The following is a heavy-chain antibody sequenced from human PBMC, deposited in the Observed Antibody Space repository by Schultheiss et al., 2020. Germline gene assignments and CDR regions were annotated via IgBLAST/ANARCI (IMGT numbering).Heavy chain of an antibody. D-gene: IGHD3-16*01. V-gene: IGHV3-23*01. CDR2: ISGSGGSK. CDR1: GFPFTNYG. Sequence: GESLKISCAASGFPFTNYGLTWVRQAQGKGLEWVAGISGSGGSKYYADSVKGRFTISRDNSKNTLYLQMNSLRAEDTAVYYCAKDENTFLWGQGTLVTVSS. J-gene: IGHJ4*02. CDR3: AKDENTFL.